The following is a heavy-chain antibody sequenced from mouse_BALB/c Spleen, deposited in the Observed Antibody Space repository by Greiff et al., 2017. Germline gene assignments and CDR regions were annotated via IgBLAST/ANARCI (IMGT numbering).Heavy chain of an antibody. J-gene: IGHJ2*01. CDR2: IYPGNSDT. D-gene: IGHD1-1*01. CDR3: TRSYYYGSSYDYFDY. V-gene: IGHV1-5*01. CDR1: GYTFTSYW. Sequence: VQLKQSGTVLARPGASVKMSCKASGYTFTSYWMHWVKQRPGQGLEWIGAIYPGNSDTSYNQKFKGKAKRTAVTSTSTAYMELSSLTNEDSAVYYCTRSYYYGSSYDYFDYWGQGTTLTVSS.